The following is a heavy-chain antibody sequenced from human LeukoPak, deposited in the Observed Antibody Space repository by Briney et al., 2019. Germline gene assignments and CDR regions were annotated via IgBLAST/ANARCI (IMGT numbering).Heavy chain of an antibody. CDR1: GGSFSGYY. Sequence: SETLSLTCAVYGGSFSGYYWSWIRQPPGKGLEWIGEINHSGSTNYNPSLKSRVTISVDTSKNQFSLKLSSVTAADTAVYYCARKKAQIVVVVAATRRDDAFDIWGQGTMVTVSS. D-gene: IGHD2-15*01. CDR2: INHSGST. J-gene: IGHJ3*02. CDR3: ARKKAQIVVVVAATRRDDAFDI. V-gene: IGHV4-34*01.